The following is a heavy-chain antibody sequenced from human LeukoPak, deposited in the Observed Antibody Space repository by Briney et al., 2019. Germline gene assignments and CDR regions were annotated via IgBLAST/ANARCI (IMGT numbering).Heavy chain of an antibody. CDR3: AKWGDYDVLTGYYVSDY. CDR2: ITGSGGNT. J-gene: IGHJ4*02. Sequence: QPGASLRLSCAASGFTFSNYATSWVRQAPGKGLEWVSAITGSGGNTYYADSVKGRFTISRDNSKNTVFLQMNSLRAEDTAVYYCAKWGDYDVLTGYYVSDYWGQGTLVTVSS. V-gene: IGHV3-23*01. D-gene: IGHD3-9*01. CDR1: GFTFSNYA.